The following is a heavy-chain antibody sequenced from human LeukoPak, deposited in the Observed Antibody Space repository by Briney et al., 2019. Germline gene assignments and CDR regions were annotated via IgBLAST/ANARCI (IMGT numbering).Heavy chain of an antibody. CDR3: AREIPSGSYYGGAFDI. D-gene: IGHD1-26*01. V-gene: IGHV3-30-3*01. CDR1: GFTFSSYA. J-gene: IGHJ3*02. Sequence: PGGSLRLSCAASGFTFSSYAMHWVRQAPGKGLEWVAVISYDGSNKYYADSVKGRFTISRDNSKNTLYLQMNSLRAEDTAVYYYAREIPSGSYYGGAFDIWGQGTMVTVSS. CDR2: ISYDGSNK.